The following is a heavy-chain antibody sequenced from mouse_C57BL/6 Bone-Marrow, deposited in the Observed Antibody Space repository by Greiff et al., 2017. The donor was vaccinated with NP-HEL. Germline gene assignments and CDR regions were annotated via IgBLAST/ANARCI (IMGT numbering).Heavy chain of an antibody. CDR3: ARSGCWLLLYFDC. V-gene: IGHV1-76*01. CDR2: IDPGSGNT. D-gene: IGHD2-3*01. CDR1: GYTFTDYY. J-gene: IGHJ2*01. Sequence: QVQLKESGAELVRPGASVKLSCKASGYTFTDYYINWVKQRPGQGLEWIARIDPGSGNTYYNEKFKGKATLTAEKSSSPAYMQLSSLTSEDSAVYVCARSGCWLLLYFDCWGKGTTLTVSS.